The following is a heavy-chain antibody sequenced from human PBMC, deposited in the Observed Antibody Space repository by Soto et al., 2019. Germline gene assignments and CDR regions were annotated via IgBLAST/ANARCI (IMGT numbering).Heavy chain of an antibody. CDR3: ARVRYDRSGFDH. J-gene: IGHJ4*02. Sequence: QVQLQESGPGLVRPSGALSVTCAVSGDSISRSHWWSGVRQSPGKGLEWIGDIAHSGLTNYNPSLKSRVTISGDKSKNQLSLKLTSVTAADTAVYYCARVRYDRSGFDHWGQGTLVSVSS. D-gene: IGHD3-22*01. CDR2: IAHSGLT. CDR1: GDSISRSHW. V-gene: IGHV4-4*02.